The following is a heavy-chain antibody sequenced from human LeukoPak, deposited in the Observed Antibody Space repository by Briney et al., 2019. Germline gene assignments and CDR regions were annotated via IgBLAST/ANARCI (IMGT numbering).Heavy chain of an antibody. V-gene: IGHV3-23*01. J-gene: IGHJ4*02. CDR3: AKGLYYYDSSGYYLWDY. Sequence: GGSLRLSCAASGFTFSSYAMSWVRQAPGKGLEWVSAISGSGGSTYYADSVKGRFTISRDNSKNTLYLQMNSLRAEDTAVYYCAKGLYYYDSSGYYLWDYWGQGTLVTVSS. CDR2: ISGSGGST. CDR1: GFTFSSYA. D-gene: IGHD3-22*01.